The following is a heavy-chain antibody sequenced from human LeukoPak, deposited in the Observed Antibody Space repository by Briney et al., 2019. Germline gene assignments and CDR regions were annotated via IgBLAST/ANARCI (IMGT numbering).Heavy chain of an antibody. Sequence: ASVKVSCKASGYTFTIYGISWVRQAPGQGLEWMGWITAYNDNISYAQKLQGRVTMTTDTSTSTAYMELRSLRSDDTAVYYCARALLWFGEPSHIDYWGQGTLVTASS. V-gene: IGHV1-18*01. CDR2: ITAYNDNI. CDR3: ARALLWFGEPSHIDY. D-gene: IGHD3-10*01. CDR1: GYTFTIYG. J-gene: IGHJ4*02.